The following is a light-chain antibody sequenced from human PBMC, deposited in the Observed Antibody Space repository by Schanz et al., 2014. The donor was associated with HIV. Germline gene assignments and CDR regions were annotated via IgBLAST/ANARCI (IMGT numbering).Light chain of an antibody. V-gene: IGLV1-44*01. CDR1: SSNIGINT. CDR2: ANM. CDR3: AAWDDSLKGGV. Sequence: QSVLTQPPSVSGTPGQRVTILCSGSSSNIGINTVNWYQHLPGTAPKLLMYANMERPSGVPDRFSGSKSGTSASLAISGLQSEDEADYYCAAWDDSLKGGVFGGGTKVTVL. J-gene: IGLJ2*01.